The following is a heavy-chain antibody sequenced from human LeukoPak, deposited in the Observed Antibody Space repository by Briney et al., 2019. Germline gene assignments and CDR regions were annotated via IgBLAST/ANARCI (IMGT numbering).Heavy chain of an antibody. CDR3: ARGYSSDLWSAFDI. J-gene: IGHJ3*02. Sequence: SETLSLTCTVSGGSISSYYWSWIRQPPGKGLEWIGYIYYSGSTNYNPSLKSRVTISVDTSKNQFSLKLSSVTAADTAVYYCARGYSSDLWSAFDIWGQGTMVTVSS. CDR2: IYYSGST. V-gene: IGHV4-59*01. CDR1: GGSISSYY. D-gene: IGHD6-19*01.